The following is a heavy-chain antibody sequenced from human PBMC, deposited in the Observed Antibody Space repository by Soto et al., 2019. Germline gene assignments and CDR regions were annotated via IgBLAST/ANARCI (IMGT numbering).Heavy chain of an antibody. V-gene: IGHV3-23*01. D-gene: IGHD6-13*01. CDR1: GFTFSSYA. CDR3: ATNPSIAAAGTLGAFDI. J-gene: IGHJ3*02. Sequence: GGSLRLSCAASGFTFSSYAMSWVRQAPGKGLEWVSAISGSGGSTYYADSVKGRFTISRDNSKNTLYLQMNSLRAEDTAVYYCATNPSIAAAGTLGAFDIWGQGTMVTVSS. CDR2: ISGSGGST.